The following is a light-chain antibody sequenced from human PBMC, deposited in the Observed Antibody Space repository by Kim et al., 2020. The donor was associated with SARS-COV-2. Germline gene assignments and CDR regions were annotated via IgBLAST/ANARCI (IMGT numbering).Light chain of an antibody. V-gene: IGKV3-11*01. J-gene: IGKJ2*01. CDR2: DAA. CDR3: RQRTSWHNT. CDR1: QSVGTH. Sequence: SLSPGERAALSCRTSQSVGTHLTWYQQKPGQAHRLLIYDAASRATGIPPRFSGSGSGTDFTLTISSLEPEDFALYYCRQRTSWHNTFGQGTKLEI.